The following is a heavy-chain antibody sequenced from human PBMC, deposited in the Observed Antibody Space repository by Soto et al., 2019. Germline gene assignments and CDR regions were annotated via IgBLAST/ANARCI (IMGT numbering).Heavy chain of an antibody. V-gene: IGHV4-34*01. CDR1: GGSFSGYY. D-gene: IGHD3-3*01. J-gene: IGHJ6*02. Sequence: SETLSLTCGVYGGSFSGYYWRWIRQPPGKGLEWIGEINHSGSTNYNPSLKTRVTISIDTSKNQFSLKLSSVTAADTAVYYCASTSIPSYYDFWSGYSLYYYYYGMDVWGQGTTVTVSS. CDR3: ASTSIPSYYDFWSGYSLYYYYYGMDV. CDR2: INHSGST.